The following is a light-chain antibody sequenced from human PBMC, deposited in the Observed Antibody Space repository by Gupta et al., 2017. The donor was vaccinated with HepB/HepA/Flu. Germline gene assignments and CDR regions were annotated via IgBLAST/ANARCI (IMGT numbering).Light chain of an antibody. CDR2: QDS. V-gene: IGLV3-1*01. CDR1: KLGEKY. CDR3: QVWDPNTGV. Sequence: SYELTQAPSVSVSPGQTASITCSGDKLGEKYTSWYQQKPGQSPVLVLDQDSKRPSGIPERFSGANSGNKANMNISGTQAIDEADDYCQVWDPNTGVFGGGTKLTGL. J-gene: IGLJ3*02.